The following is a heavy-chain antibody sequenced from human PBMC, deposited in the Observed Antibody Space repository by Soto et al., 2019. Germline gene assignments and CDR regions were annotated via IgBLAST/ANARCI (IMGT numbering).Heavy chain of an antibody. CDR3: VKNSGWFNT. V-gene: IGHV3-23*01. J-gene: IGHJ5*02. CDR2: IFGSGETT. D-gene: IGHD3-10*01. CDR1: GFPFSTTD. Sequence: QVMQSGGGLIQPGGSLRLACTASGFPFSTTDMSWVRQAPGKGLEWVATIFGSGETTNYADSVRGRLTVSRDNFKNTVYLQMDSLRADDTALYYCVKNSGWFNTWGQGALVIVSS.